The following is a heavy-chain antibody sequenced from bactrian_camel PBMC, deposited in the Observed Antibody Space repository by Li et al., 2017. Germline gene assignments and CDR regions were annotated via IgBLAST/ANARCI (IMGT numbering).Heavy chain of an antibody. J-gene: IGHJ4*01. V-gene: IGHV3S53*01. Sequence: HVQLVESGGGSAQAGGSLKLSCTASEYIFDMCGVGWYRQPPGKERELLSLIAPDGTRKEGVKGPFIISRDNAKNTVYLQMNSLKLEDTAVYYCAAAPTAVCFVHSILPGNFDYWGQGTQVTVS. CDR1: EYIFDMCG. D-gene: IGHD5*01. CDR2: IAPDGTR. CDR3: AAAPTAVCFVHSILPGNFDY.